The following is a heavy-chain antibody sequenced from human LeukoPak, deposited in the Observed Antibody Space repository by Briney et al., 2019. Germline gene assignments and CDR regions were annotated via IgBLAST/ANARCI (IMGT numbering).Heavy chain of an antibody. D-gene: IGHD6-13*01. CDR3: ARGAAAGTRFDSYFDY. V-gene: IGHV1-69*05. CDR1: GYTFIDYG. Sequence: ASVKVSCKASGYTFIDYGVSWVRRAPGQGLEWMGGIIPIFGTANYAQKFQGRVTITTDESTSTAYMELSSLRSEDTAVYYCARGAAAGTRFDSYFDYWGQGTLVTVSS. CDR2: IIPIFGTA. J-gene: IGHJ4*02.